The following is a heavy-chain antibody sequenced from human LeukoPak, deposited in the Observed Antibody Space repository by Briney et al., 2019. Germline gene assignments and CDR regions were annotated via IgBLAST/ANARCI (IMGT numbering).Heavy chain of an antibody. CDR2: IYYSGST. V-gene: IGHV4-39*01. CDR1: AGSISSSSYY. CDR3: ARRNYWDDAFDI. J-gene: IGHJ3*02. Sequence: SETLSLTSTVSAGSISSSSYYWGWLRQTPGTGLEWIGSIYYSGSTYYNPSLKSRVTISVDTSKNQFSLKLGSVTAADTAVYYCARRNYWDDAFDIWGQGTMVTVSS. D-gene: IGHD3-10*01.